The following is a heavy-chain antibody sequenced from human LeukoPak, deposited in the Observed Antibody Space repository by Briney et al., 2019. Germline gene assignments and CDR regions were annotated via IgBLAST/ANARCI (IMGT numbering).Heavy chain of an antibody. CDR2: INHSGST. CDR1: GGSFSGYY. V-gene: IGHV4-34*01. CDR3: ARGVYPGLYRYDFWSGYYRAANWFDP. J-gene: IGHJ5*02. Sequence: SETLSLTCAVYGGSFSGYYWSWIRQPPGKGLEWIGEINHSGSTNYNPSLKSRVTISVDTSKNQFSLKLSSVTAADTAVYYCARGVYPGLYRYDFWSGYYRAANWFDPWGQGTLVTVSS. D-gene: IGHD3-3*01.